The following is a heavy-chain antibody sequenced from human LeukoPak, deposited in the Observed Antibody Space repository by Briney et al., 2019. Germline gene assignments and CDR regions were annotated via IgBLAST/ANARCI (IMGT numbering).Heavy chain of an antibody. CDR3: ARGQTYCGGDCYPDYYYGMDV. V-gene: IGHV3-23*01. J-gene: IGHJ6*02. Sequence: PGGSLRLSCAASGFTFSSYAMSWVRQAPGKGLEWVSAISGSGGSTYYADSVKGRFTISRDNSKNTLYLQMNSLRAEDTAVYYCARGQTYCGGDCYPDYYYGMDVWGQGTTVTVSS. D-gene: IGHD2-21*02. CDR1: GFTFSSYA. CDR2: ISGSGGST.